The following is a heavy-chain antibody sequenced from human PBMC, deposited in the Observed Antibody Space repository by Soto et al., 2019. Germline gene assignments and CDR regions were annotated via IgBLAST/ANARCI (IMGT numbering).Heavy chain of an antibody. Sequence: PSETLSLTCAVYGGSFSGYYWSWIRQPPGKGLEWIGEINHSGSTNYNPSLKSRVTISVDTSKNQFSLNLSSVTAADTPVYYGARERVSGTDYMDVWGKGTTVTVSS. CDR1: GGSFSGYY. CDR2: INHSGST. V-gene: IGHV4-34*01. CDR3: ARERVSGTDYMDV. D-gene: IGHD3-10*01. J-gene: IGHJ6*03.